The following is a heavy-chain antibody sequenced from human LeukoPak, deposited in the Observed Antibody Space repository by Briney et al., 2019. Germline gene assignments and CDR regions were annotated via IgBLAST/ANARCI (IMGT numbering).Heavy chain of an antibody. CDR3: AREIRRYYGSGSNAFDI. J-gene: IGHJ3*02. V-gene: IGHV1-2*02. CDR1: GYTFTGYY. CDR2: INPNSGGT. Sequence: GASVKVSCKASGYTFTGYYMHWVRQAPGQGLEWMGWINPNSGGTNYAQKFQGRVTMTRDTSISTAYMELSRLRSDDTAVYYCAREIRRYYGSGSNAFDIWGQGTMVTVSS. D-gene: IGHD3-10*01.